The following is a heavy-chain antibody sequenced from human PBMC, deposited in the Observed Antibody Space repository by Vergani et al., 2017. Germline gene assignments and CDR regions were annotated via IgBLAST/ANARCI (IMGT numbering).Heavy chain of an antibody. CDR2: INNIGGRT. J-gene: IGHJ3*01. V-gene: IGHV3-23*01. CDR3: AKVCGSTSCPYGGGAFDV. D-gene: IGHD2-2*01. Sequence: QLLESGGGLIQPGGSLRLSCAASGFTFNSYAMTWVRQAPGKGLEWVSGINNIGGRTYYADSVKGRFTISRDNSKNTLYLQLTDLRAEDTATYYCAKVCGSTSCPYGGGAFDVWGHGTMVTVSS. CDR1: GFTFNSYA.